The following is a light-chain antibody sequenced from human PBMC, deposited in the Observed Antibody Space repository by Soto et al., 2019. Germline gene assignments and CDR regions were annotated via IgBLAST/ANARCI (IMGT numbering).Light chain of an antibody. Sequence: QAVVTQPPSVSGAPGRRVTSPGPGATPKIGAGYDVHWYQQLPGRPPKLLIYGNTNRPSGVPDRFSGSKSGTSASLAITGLQAEDEADYYCLSFDSSLSVVFGGGTKLTVL. CDR1: TPKIGAGYD. CDR3: LSFDSSLSVV. CDR2: GNT. V-gene: IGLV1-40*01. J-gene: IGLJ2*01.